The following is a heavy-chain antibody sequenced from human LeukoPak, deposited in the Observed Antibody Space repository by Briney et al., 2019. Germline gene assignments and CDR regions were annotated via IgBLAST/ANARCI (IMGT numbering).Heavy chain of an antibody. Sequence: QAGGSLRLSCAASGFTFSSYEMNWVRQAPGKGLEWVSYISSSGSTIYYADSVKGRFTIFRDNAKNSLYLQMNSLRAEDTAVYYCARVRYSSADYWGQGTLVTVSS. D-gene: IGHD6-19*01. CDR3: ARVRYSSADY. J-gene: IGHJ4*02. CDR2: ISSSGSTI. CDR1: GFTFSSYE. V-gene: IGHV3-48*03.